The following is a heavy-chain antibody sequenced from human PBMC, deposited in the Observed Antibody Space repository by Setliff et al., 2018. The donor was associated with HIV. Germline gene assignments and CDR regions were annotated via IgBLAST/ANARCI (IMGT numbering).Heavy chain of an antibody. V-gene: IGHV4-34*01. D-gene: IGHD2-2*01. CDR2: INYSGGT. CDR1: GGSFSGYS. Sequence: SETLSLTCAVYGGSFSGYSWNWIRQPPGKGLEWIGEINYSGGTNYNPSLKSRVTISVDTSKNQLSLRLTSVTAADTAVYYCARGSDCDTTTCGDDYYMDVWGIGTTVTVS. J-gene: IGHJ6*03. CDR3: ARGSDCDTTTCGDDYYMDV.